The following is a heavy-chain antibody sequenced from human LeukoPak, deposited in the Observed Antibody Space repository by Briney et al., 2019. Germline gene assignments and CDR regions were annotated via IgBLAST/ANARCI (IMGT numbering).Heavy chain of an antibody. CDR2: ISSSGSTI. Sequence: GGSLSLSCAASGFTFSSYNMNWVRQAPGKGLEWVSHISSSGSTIYYVDSVKGRFTISRDNAKNSLYLQMNSLRAEDTAVYYCAELGITMIGGVWGKGTTVTISP. D-gene: IGHD3-10*02. V-gene: IGHV3-48*03. CDR3: AELGITMIGGV. J-gene: IGHJ6*04. CDR1: GFTFSSYN.